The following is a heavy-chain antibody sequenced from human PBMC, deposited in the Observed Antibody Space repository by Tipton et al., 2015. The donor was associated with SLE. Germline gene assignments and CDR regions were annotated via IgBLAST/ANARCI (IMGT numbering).Heavy chain of an antibody. D-gene: IGHD6-25*01. V-gene: IGHV3-11*04. CDR1: GFTVSVYY. CDR2: ISSVGSTI. Sequence: SLRLSCAASGFTVSVYYMSWIRPAPGKGLEWVSYISSVGSTIYYADSVNGRFTISRDNTKNTLYLLMNSLRDEDTAVYYCASLWGAATSQDGWGQGTLVTVSS. J-gene: IGHJ4*02. CDR3: ASLWGAATSQDG.